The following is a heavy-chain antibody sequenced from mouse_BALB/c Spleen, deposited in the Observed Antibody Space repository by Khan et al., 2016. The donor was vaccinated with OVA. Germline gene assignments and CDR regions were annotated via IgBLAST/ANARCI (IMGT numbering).Heavy chain of an antibody. CDR1: GYTFTSYW. J-gene: IGHJ3*01. Sequence: EVQLQESGTVLARPGTSVKMSCKASGYTFTSYWMHWVKQRPGQGLEWIGAIYTGNSDTSYNQKFKGKAKLTADTSTSTAYMALSSLTTDYSAVYCCTSFGYLFAYWGQGTLVTVSA. CDR2: IYTGNSDT. D-gene: IGHD2-2*01. V-gene: IGHV1-5*01. CDR3: TSFGYLFAY.